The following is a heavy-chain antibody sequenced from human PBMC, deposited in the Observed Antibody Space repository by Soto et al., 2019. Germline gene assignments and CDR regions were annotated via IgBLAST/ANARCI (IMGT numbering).Heavy chain of an antibody. V-gene: IGHV4-31*03. D-gene: IGHD3-22*01. CDR2: IYYSGST. CDR1: GGSISSGGYY. J-gene: IGHJ6*02. Sequence: SETLSLTCTVSGGSISSGGYYWSWIRQHPGKGLEWIGYIYYSGSTYYNPSLKSRVTISVDTSKNQFSLKLSSVTAADTAVYYCARAPSSGYYPYYYGMDVWGQGTTVTVSS. CDR3: ARAPSSGYYPYYYGMDV.